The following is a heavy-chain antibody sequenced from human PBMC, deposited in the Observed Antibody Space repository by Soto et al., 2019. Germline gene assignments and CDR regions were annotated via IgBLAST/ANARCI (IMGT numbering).Heavy chain of an antibody. CDR1: GFTFSSYA. Sequence: QVQLVESGGGVVQPGRSLRLSCAASGFTFSSYAMHWVRQAPGKGLEWVAVISYDGSNKYYADSVKGRFTISRDNSKNTLYLQMNSLRAEDTAVYYCARDRAFDWFQGWFDPWGQGTLVTVSS. V-gene: IGHV3-30-3*01. CDR3: ARDRAFDWFQGWFDP. CDR2: ISYDGSNK. J-gene: IGHJ5*02. D-gene: IGHD3-9*01.